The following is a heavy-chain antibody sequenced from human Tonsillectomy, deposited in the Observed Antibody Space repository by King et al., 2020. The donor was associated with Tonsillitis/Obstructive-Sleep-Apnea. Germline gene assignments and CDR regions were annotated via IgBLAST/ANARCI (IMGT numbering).Heavy chain of an antibody. J-gene: IGHJ2*01. CDR3: ARGLAQRQLAWYFDL. CDR1: GGTFSSYA. CDR2: IIPIFATA. Sequence: VQLVQSGAEVKKPGSSVKVSCKASGGTFSSYAISWVRQAPGQGLEWMGGIIPIFATANYAQKFQGRVTITADVSTSTAYMELSSLRSEDTAVYYCARGLAQRQLAWYFDLWGRGTLVTVSS. D-gene: IGHD6-13*01. V-gene: IGHV1-69*12.